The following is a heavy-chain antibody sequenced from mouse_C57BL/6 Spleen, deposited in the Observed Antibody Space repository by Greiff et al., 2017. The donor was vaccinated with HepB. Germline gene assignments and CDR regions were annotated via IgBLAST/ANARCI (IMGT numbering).Heavy chain of an antibody. J-gene: IGHJ2*01. Sequence: QVQLQQPGAELVKPGASVKLSCKASGYTFTSYWMQWVKQRPGQGLEWIGEIDPSDSYTNYNQKFKGKATLTVDTSSSTAYMQLSSLTSEDSAVYYCARRGTAQAHFDYWGQGTTLTVSS. V-gene: IGHV1-50*01. CDR2: IDPSDSYT. D-gene: IGHD3-2*02. CDR3: ARRGTAQAHFDY. CDR1: GYTFTSYW.